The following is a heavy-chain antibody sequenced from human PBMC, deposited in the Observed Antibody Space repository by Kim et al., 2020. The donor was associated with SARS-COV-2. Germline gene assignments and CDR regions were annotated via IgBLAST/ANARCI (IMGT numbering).Heavy chain of an antibody. J-gene: IGHJ5*02. Sequence: GGSLRLSCAASGFTFSSYAMHWVRQAPGKGLEWVAVISYDGSNKYYADSVKGRFTISRDNSKNTLYLQMNSLRAEDTAVDYCARATSGYCSSTSCSELPLNWFDPWGQGTLVTVSS. CDR2: ISYDGSNK. V-gene: IGHV3-30*04. D-gene: IGHD2-2*03. CDR1: GFTFSSYA. CDR3: ARATSGYCSSTSCSELPLNWFDP.